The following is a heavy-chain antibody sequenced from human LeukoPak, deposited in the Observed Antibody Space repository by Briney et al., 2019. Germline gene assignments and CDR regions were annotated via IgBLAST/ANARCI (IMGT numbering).Heavy chain of an antibody. J-gene: IGHJ4*02. Sequence: SETLSLTCAVYGGSFSGYYWSWIRQPPGKGLEWIGEINHSGSTNYNPSLKSRVTIPVDTSKNQFSLKLSSVTAADTAVYYCARITQYYFDYWGQGTLVTVSS. CDR2: INHSGST. CDR1: GGSFSGYY. CDR3: ARITQYYFDY. V-gene: IGHV4-34*01.